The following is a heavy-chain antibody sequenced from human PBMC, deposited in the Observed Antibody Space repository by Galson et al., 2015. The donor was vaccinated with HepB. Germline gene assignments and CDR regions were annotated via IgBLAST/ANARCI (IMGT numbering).Heavy chain of an antibody. Sequence: SVTVSCKASGSTFTSNYMHWLRQAPGQGLEWMGIINPSGGSTSYAQKFQGRVTMTRDTSTSTVYMELSSLRSEDTAVYYCATRITMVRGVLFDYWGQGTLVTVSS. V-gene: IGHV1-46*01. CDR1: GSTFTSNY. CDR3: ATRITMVRGVLFDY. CDR2: INPSGGST. J-gene: IGHJ4*02. D-gene: IGHD3-10*01.